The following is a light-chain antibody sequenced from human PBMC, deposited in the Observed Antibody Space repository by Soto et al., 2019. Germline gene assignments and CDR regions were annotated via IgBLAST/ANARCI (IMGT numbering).Light chain of an antibody. V-gene: IGKV1-5*01. CDR1: QSISNW. J-gene: IGKJ1*01. CDR3: QQYNSYWGT. Sequence: DIQMTQSPSTLSASVGDRVTITCRASQSISNWLAWYQQKQGKAPKLLIYDASSLESGVPSRFSGSGSGTEFTLTLSSLQPDDFATYYCQQYNSYWGTFGQGTKVEIK. CDR2: DAS.